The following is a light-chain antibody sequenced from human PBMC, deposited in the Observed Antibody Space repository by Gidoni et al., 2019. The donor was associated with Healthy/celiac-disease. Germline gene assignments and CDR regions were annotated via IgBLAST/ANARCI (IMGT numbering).Light chain of an antibody. CDR1: SSDVGGYNY. Sequence: QSALTQPASVSGSPGQSITISCTGTSSDVGGYNYVSRYQQHPGKAPKLMIYEVSNRPSGVSNRFSGSKSGNTASLTISGLQAEDEADYYCSPYTSSSTWVFGGGTKLTVL. CDR3: SPYTSSSTWV. J-gene: IGLJ3*02. CDR2: EVS. V-gene: IGLV2-14*01.